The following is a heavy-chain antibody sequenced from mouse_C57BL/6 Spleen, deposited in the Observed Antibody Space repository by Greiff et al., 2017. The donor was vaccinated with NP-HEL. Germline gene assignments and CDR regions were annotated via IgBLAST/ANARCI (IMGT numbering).Heavy chain of an antibody. CDR2: ISSGSSTI. Sequence: EVMLVESGGGLVKPGGSLKLSCAASGFTFSDYGMHWVRQAPEKGLEWVAYISSGSSTIYYADTVKGRFTISRDNAKNTLFLQMTSLRSEDTAMYYCATYGNYLWFAYWGQGTLVTVSA. CDR3: ATYGNYLWFAY. J-gene: IGHJ3*01. CDR1: GFTFSDYG. V-gene: IGHV5-17*01. D-gene: IGHD2-1*01.